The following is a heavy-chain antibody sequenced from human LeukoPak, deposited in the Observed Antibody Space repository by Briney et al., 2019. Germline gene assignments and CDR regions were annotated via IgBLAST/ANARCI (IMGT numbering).Heavy chain of an antibody. CDR1: GGSISSSSYY. Sequence: KPSETLSLTCTVSGGSISSSSYYWGWIRQPPGKGLEWIGSIYYSGSTYYNPSLKSRVTISVDTSKNQFSLKLSSVTAADTAVYYCARHRFVSGYYSDAFDIWGQGTMDTVSS. D-gene: IGHD3-22*01. CDR3: ARHRFVSGYYSDAFDI. CDR2: IYYSGST. V-gene: IGHV4-39*01. J-gene: IGHJ3*02.